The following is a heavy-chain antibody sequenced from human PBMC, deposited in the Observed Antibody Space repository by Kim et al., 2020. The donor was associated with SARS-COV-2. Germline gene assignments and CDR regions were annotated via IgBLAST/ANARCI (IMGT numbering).Heavy chain of an antibody. J-gene: IGHJ5*02. CDR3: ARGVHDYGDGPSNWFDP. CDR2: IGTAGDT. D-gene: IGHD4-17*01. CDR1: GFTFSSYD. Sequence: GGSLRLSCAASGFTFSSYDMHWVRQATGKGLEWVSAIGTAGDTSYPGSVKGRFTISRENAKNSLYLQMNSLRVGDTAGYYCARGVHDYGDGPSNWFDPWGQGTLVTVSS. V-gene: IGHV3-13*01.